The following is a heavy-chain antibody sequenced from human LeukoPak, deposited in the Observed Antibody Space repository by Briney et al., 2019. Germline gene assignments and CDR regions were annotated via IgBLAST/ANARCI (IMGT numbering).Heavy chain of an antibody. CDR3: AREAADYGDYGGVDY. V-gene: IGHV4-39*07. Sequence: SETLSLTCTVSGGSISSSSYYWGWIRQPPGKGLEWIGSIYYSGSTYYNPSLKSRVTISVDTSKNQFSLKLSSVTAADTAVYYCAREAADYGDYGGVDYWGQGTLVTVSS. CDR2: IYYSGST. CDR1: GGSISSSSYY. J-gene: IGHJ4*02. D-gene: IGHD4-17*01.